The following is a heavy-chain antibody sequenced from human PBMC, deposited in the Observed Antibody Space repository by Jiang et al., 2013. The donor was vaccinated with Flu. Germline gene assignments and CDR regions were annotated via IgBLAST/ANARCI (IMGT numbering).Heavy chain of an antibody. J-gene: IGHJ6*02. CDR1: GGSISSYY. D-gene: IGHD6-19*01. Sequence: GLLKPSETLSLTCTVSGGSISSYYWSWIRQPPGKGLEWIGYIYYSGSTNYNPSLKSRVTISVDTSKNQFSLKLSSVTAADTAVYYCARSAVAGMVSGMDVWGQGTTVTVSS. CDR3: ARSAVAGMVSGMDV. CDR2: IYYSGST. V-gene: IGHV4-59*01.